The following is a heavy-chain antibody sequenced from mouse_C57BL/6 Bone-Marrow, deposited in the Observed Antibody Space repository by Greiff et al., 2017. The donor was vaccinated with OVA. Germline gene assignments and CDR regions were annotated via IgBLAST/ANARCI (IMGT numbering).Heavy chain of an antibody. Sequence: VQLQQSGPELVKPGDSVKISCKASGYSFTGYFMNWVMQSHGKSLEWIGRINPYNGDTFYNQKFKGKATLTVDKSSITAHMELRCLTSEDSAVYYCARALFFITTVVAPFAYWGQGTLVTVSA. CDR3: ARALFFITTVVAPFAY. CDR1: GYSFTGYF. CDR2: INPYNGDT. V-gene: IGHV1-20*01. J-gene: IGHJ3*01. D-gene: IGHD1-1*01.